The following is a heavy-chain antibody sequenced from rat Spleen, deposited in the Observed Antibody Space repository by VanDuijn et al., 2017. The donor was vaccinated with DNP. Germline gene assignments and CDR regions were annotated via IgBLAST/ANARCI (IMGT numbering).Heavy chain of an antibody. CDR1: GFTFSDYA. J-gene: IGHJ2*01. V-gene: IGHV5S10*01. D-gene: IGHD1-2*01. Sequence: EVQLVESGGGLVQPGNSLKLSCAASGFTFSDYAMAWVRQSPKKGLEWVATIIYDGSSTYYRDSVKGRFTISRDNAKSTLYLQMDSLRSEDTATYYCATYSSYFDYWGQGVMVTVSS. CDR2: IIYDGSST. CDR3: ATYSSYFDY.